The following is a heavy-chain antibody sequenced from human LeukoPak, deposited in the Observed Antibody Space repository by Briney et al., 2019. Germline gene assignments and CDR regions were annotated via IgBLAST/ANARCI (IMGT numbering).Heavy chain of an antibody. J-gene: IGHJ4*02. Sequence: GGSLRLSCEASGFTFSSYGMHWVRHAPGKGLEWVAVIWYDGSNKYYADSVKGRFTISRDNSKNTLYLQMNSLRAEDTAVYYCAKDRAEKYAFDYWGQGTLVTVSS. D-gene: IGHD2-2*01. V-gene: IGHV3-33*06. CDR2: IWYDGSNK. CDR1: GFTFSSYG. CDR3: AKDRAEKYAFDY.